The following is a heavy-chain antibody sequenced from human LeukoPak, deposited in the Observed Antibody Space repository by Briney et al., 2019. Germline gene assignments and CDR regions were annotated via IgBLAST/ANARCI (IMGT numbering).Heavy chain of an antibody. CDR2: IYYTGTT. Sequence: PSETLSLTCSVSGASLTAYHWSWSRQPPGKGRGWGGGIYYTGTTNYHPSLLRRLPMSVPPAKNQFPLRVNSVTAAATAVYYCARRDILIVPAAANPSIDYYSYMDVWGNGTPFTVSS. V-gene: IGHV4-59*08. CDR3: ARRDILIVPAAANPSIDYYSYMDV. D-gene: IGHD2-15*01. J-gene: IGHJ6*03. CDR1: GASLTAYH.